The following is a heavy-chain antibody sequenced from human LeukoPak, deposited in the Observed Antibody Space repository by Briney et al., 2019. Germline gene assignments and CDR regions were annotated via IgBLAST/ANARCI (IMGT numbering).Heavy chain of an antibody. V-gene: IGHV3-23*01. D-gene: IGHD3-22*01. J-gene: IGHJ4*02. Sequence: LSLTCAVSGGSISSGGYSWSWVRQAPGKGLEWVSAISGSGGSTYYADSVKGRFPISRDNSKDTLYLQMNSLRAEDTAVYYCAEPEGGYYDIRPDWGQGTLVTVSS. CDR2: ISGSGGST. CDR1: GGSISSGGYS. CDR3: AEPEGGYYDIRPD.